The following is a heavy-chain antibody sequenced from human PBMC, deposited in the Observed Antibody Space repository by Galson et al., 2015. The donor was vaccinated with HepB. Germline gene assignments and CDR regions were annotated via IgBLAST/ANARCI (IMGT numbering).Heavy chain of an antibody. J-gene: IGHJ2*01. CDR2: ISSSSSYI. CDR1: GFTFSSYS. V-gene: IGHV3-21*01. Sequence: SLRLSCAASGFTFSSYSMNWVRQAPGKGLEWVASISSSSSYIYYADSLKGRFTISRDNAKNSLYLQMNSLRAEDTAVYYCAEGIVGLADWYFVLCGRSALATVSS. CDR3: AEGIVGLADWYFVL. D-gene: IGHD1-26*01.